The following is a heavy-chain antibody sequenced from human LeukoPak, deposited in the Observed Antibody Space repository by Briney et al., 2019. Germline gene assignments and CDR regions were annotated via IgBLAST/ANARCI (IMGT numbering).Heavy chain of an antibody. Sequence: GGSLRLSCAASGSTFSSYGMHWVRQAPGKGLEWVAFIRYDGSNKYYADSVKGRFTISRDNSKNTLYPQMNSLRAEDTAVYYCAKGYGVSIDYWGQGTLVTVSS. CDR1: GSTFSSYG. CDR3: AKGYGVSIDY. D-gene: IGHD4-17*01. J-gene: IGHJ4*02. V-gene: IGHV3-30*02. CDR2: IRYDGSNK.